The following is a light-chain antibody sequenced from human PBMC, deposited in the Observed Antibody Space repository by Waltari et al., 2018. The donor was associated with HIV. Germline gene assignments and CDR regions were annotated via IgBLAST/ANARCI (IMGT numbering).Light chain of an antibody. CDR2: EVF. V-gene: IGLV2-14*01. Sequence: QSALTQTASVSGSPGQSITSSCTGTTSDFGLYDCIAWNQQHPGGVPRVIIYEVFRRPSGVSSRFSGSKSGNTASLTISWLQTEDEADYYCTSFTSNYTVIFGGGTKVTVL. CDR3: TSFTSNYTVI. CDR1: TSDFGLYDC. J-gene: IGLJ2*01.